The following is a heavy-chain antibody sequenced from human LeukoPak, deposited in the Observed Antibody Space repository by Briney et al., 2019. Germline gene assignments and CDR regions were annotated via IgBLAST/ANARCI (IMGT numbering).Heavy chain of an antibody. V-gene: IGHV1-46*01. D-gene: IGHD2-21*02. CDR3: ARRGGYCGGDCYSIDY. CDR1: GYTFTSYY. Sequence: GSVKDSCKASGYTFTSYYMHWVRQAPGQGREWMGIIYPSGGSTSYAQKFQGRVTMTRDTPTSTVYMELSRLRSEETAVYYWARRGGYCGGDCYSIDYWGQGTLVTVSS. CDR2: IYPSGGST. J-gene: IGHJ4*02.